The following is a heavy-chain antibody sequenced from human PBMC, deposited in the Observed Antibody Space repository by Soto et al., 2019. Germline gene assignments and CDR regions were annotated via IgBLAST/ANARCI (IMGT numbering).Heavy chain of an antibody. CDR2: IYFRGTT. Sequence: SETLSLTCTVSGGSISSYYWSWIRQPPGKGLEWIGYIYFRGTTNYNPSLKSRVTMSADTSKNQFSLKLNSVTAADTAVYYCARYKSNYYYGMDVWGQGTTVTVSS. V-gene: IGHV4-59*01. J-gene: IGHJ6*02. CDR1: GGSISSYY. D-gene: IGHD1-20*01. CDR3: ARYKSNYYYGMDV.